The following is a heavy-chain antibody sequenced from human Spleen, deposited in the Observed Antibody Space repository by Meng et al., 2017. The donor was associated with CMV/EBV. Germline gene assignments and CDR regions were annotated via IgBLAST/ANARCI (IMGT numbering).Heavy chain of an antibody. D-gene: IGHD2-2*01. CDR1: GFNFKTYW. CDR2: IKEDGTEK. J-gene: IGHJ4*02. CDR3: AKRRYVAGGYFDS. Sequence: GESLKISCAASGFNFKTYWMTWVRQAPGKGLERVANIKEDGTEKNYVDSVKGRFIISRDNAKNSVYLQMNSLRVEDTALYYCAKRRYVAGGYFDSWGQGTLVTVSS. V-gene: IGHV3-7*03.